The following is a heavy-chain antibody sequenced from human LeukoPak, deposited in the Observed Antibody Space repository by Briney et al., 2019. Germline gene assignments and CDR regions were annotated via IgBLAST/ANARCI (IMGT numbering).Heavy chain of an antibody. CDR2: ISAYNGNT. V-gene: IGHV1-18*01. CDR1: GYTFTSYG. D-gene: IGHD2-15*01. CDR3: ARVYCSGGSCYSSFGGYFDY. Sequence: ASVKVSCKASGYTFTSYGISRVRQAPGQGLEWMGWISAYNGNTNYAQKLQGRVTMTTDTSTSTAYMELRSLRSDDTAVYYCARVYCSGGSCYSSFGGYFDYWGQGTLVTVSS. J-gene: IGHJ4*02.